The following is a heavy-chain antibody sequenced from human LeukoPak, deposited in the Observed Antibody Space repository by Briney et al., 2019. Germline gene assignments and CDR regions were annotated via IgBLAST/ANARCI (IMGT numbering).Heavy chain of an antibody. CDR3: ARDFNYYDSSGYHLEYFQH. J-gene: IGHJ1*01. CDR2: IYYSGST. D-gene: IGHD3-22*01. CDR1: GGSISSSSYC. V-gene: IGHV4-39*07. Sequence: NSSQTLSLTCTVSGGSISSSSYCWGWIRQPPGKGLEWIGRIYYSGSTYYNPSLKSRVTISVDTSKNQFSLKLSSVTAADTAVYYCARDFNYYDSSGYHLEYFQHWGQGTLVTVSS.